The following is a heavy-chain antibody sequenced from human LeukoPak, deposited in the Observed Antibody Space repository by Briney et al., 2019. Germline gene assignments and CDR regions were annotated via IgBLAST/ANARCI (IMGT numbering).Heavy chain of an antibody. CDR2: MNPNSGNT. J-gene: IGHJ5*02. Sequence: GASVKVSCKASGYTFTSYDINWERQATGQGLEWMGWMNPNSGNTGYAQKFQGRVTITRNTSISTAYMELSSLRSEDTAVYYCARGRSQNWFDPWGQGTLVTVSS. CDR1: GYTFTSYD. V-gene: IGHV1-8*03. CDR3: ARGRSQNWFDP.